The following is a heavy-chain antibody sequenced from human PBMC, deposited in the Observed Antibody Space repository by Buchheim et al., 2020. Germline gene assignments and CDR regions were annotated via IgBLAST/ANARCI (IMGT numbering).Heavy chain of an antibody. CDR3: ARRTYYYGSGSPFYYYYGMDV. D-gene: IGHD3-10*01. J-gene: IGHJ6*02. CDR2: MNPNSGNT. CDR1: GYTFTSYD. Sequence: QVQLVQSGAEVKKPGASVKVSCKASGYTFTSYDINWVRQATGQGLEWMGWMNPNSGNTGYAQKLQGRVTMTRNTSISTAYMELSSLRSEDTAVYYCARRTYYYGSGSPFYYYYGMDVWGQGTT. V-gene: IGHV1-8*01.